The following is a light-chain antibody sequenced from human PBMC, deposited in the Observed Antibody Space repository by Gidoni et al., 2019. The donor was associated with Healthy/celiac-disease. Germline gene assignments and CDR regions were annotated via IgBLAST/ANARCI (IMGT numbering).Light chain of an antibody. CDR2: EGS. V-gene: IGLV2-23*01. J-gene: IGLJ1*01. CDR1: SSDVGSYNL. Sequence: QSALTQPASVSGSPGQPITISCTGTSSDVGSYNLASWYQQHPDKAPKLMIYEGSKRPSGVSNRFSGSKSGNTASLTIAGLQAEDEADYYCCSYAGSSTYVFGTGTKVTVL. CDR3: CSYAGSSTYV.